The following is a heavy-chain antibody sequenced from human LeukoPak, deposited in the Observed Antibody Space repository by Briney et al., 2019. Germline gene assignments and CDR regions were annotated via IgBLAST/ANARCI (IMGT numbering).Heavy chain of an antibody. Sequence: ASVKVSCKASGYTFTGYYMHWVRQAPGQGLEWMGWISAYNGNTNYAQKLQDRVTMTTDTSTSTAYMELRSLRSDDTAVYYCARERIQLWSRYFDYWGQGTLVTVSS. CDR2: ISAYNGNT. CDR1: GYTFTGYY. CDR3: ARERIQLWSRYFDY. D-gene: IGHD5-18*01. J-gene: IGHJ4*02. V-gene: IGHV1-18*04.